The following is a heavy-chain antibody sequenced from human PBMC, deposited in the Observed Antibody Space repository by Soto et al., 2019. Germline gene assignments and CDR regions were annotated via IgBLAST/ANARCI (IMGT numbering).Heavy chain of an antibody. CDR3: ASDGGGCPDH. CDR2: IRAHNGHT. CDR1: GYTFPSYG. J-gene: IGHJ4*02. Sequence: QVHLVQSGAEVKKPGASVKVSCKASGYTFPSYGISWIRQAPGQGLVWRGWIRAHNGHTKYTQNCQGRVTMTTDISTSTAHMELRGLRSDDTAVYYCASDGGGCPDHWGQGTLVTVSS. V-gene: IGHV1-18*01. D-gene: IGHD6-19*01.